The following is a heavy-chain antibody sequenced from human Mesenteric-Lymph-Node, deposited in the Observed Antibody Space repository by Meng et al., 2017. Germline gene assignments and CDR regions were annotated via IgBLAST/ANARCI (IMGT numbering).Heavy chain of an antibody. CDR3: TTERMVRGVIIEWKDY. Sequence: ELQLVESGGGLVKPGGSLRLSCAASVFTFSNAWMSWVRQAPGKGLEWVGRIKRKADGGTTDYAAPVKGRFTISRDDSKNTLYLQMKSLKTEDTAVYYCTTERMVRGVIIEWKDYWGQGTLVTVSS. CDR2: IKRKADGGTT. J-gene: IGHJ4*02. CDR1: VFTFSNAW. V-gene: IGHV3-15*01. D-gene: IGHD3-10*01.